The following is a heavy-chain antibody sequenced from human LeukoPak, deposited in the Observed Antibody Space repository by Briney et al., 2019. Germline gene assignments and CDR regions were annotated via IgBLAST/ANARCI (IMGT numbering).Heavy chain of an antibody. D-gene: IGHD4-17*01. CDR3: AKPTGSKGWFGT. CDR1: GGSISSNSYY. V-gene: IGHV4-39*01. CDR2: LYSSGTT. Sequence: SETLSLTCIVSGGSISSNSYYWGWIRQPPGKGLEWIGSLYSSGTTYYNPSLKSRVTISVDTSKNQFSLKLSSVTAADTAMYYCAKPTGSKGWFGTWGQGTLVTVSS. J-gene: IGHJ5*02.